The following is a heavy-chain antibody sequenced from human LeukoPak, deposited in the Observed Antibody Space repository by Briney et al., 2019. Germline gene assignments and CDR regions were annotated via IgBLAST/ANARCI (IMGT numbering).Heavy chain of an antibody. CDR3: ARGPQQQLVPNYMDV. J-gene: IGHJ6*03. V-gene: IGHV3-48*01. CDR1: GFTFSSYS. D-gene: IGHD6-13*01. CDR2: ISSSRSTI. Sequence: QTGGSLRLSCAASGFTFSSYSMNWVRQAPGKGLEWVSYISSSRSTIYYADSVKGRFTISRDNAKNSLYLQMNSLRAEDTAVYYCARGPQQQLVPNYMDVWGKGTTVTVSS.